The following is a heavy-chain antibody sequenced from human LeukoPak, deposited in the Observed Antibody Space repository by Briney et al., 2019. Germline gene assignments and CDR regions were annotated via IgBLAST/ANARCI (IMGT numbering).Heavy chain of an antibody. V-gene: IGHV3-23*01. CDR1: GFTFSIYA. D-gene: IGHD1-26*01. J-gene: IGHJ4*02. Sequence: PGGSLRLSCAAPGFTFSIYAMSWVRQAPGKGLEWVSAISGSGGSTYYADSVKGRFTISRDNSKNTLYLQMNSLRAEDTAVYYCAKGDVIVGAIHFDYWGQGTLVTVSS. CDR2: ISGSGGST. CDR3: AKGDVIVGAIHFDY.